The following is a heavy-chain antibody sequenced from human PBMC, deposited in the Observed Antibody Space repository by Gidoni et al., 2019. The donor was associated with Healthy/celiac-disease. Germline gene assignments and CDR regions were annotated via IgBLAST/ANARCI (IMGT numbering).Heavy chain of an antibody. Sequence: EVQLVESGGGLVKRGGSRRLSCAASGVTCGNAWMSWVRQAPGKGLEWVGRIKSQTDGGTTYYAAPVTGRFTISSDDSKNTLYLQMNSLTTADTAVYYCTTVLPTYYYDSSGYPYYFDYWGQGTLVTVSS. CDR3: TTVLPTYYYDSSGYPYYFDY. D-gene: IGHD3-22*01. J-gene: IGHJ4*02. V-gene: IGHV3-15*01. CDR1: GVTCGNAW. CDR2: IKSQTDGGTT.